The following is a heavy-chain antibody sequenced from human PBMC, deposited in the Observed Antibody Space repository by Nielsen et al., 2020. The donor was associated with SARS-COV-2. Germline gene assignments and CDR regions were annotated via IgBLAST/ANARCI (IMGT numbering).Heavy chain of an antibody. J-gene: IGHJ6*03. D-gene: IGHD4-17*01. V-gene: IGHV6-1*01. Sequence: LRLSCAISGDSVSSNSAAWNWIRQSPSRGLEWLGRTYYRSKWYNDYAVSVKSRITINPDTSKNQFSLHLNSVTPEDTAVYYCARARGAYGDYYYYYYTDVWGKGTTVTVSS. CDR3: ARARGAYGDYYYYYYTDV. CDR1: GDSVSSNSAA. CDR2: TYYRSKWYN.